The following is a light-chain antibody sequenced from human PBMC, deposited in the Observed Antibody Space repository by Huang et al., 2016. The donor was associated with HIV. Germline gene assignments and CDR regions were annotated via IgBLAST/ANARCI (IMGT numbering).Light chain of an antibody. J-gene: IGKJ4*01. V-gene: IGKV3D-15*01. CDR3: QQYDNWPPGLT. CDR1: QNVRSN. Sequence: EIVMTQSPATLSVSPGGGATLSCRASQNVRSNLAWYQQTPGQAPRRLIYDTSPRASGVPARFSGSVSGTEFTLTISGLQSEDFAVYYCQQYDNWPPGLTFGGGTKVEI. CDR2: DTS.